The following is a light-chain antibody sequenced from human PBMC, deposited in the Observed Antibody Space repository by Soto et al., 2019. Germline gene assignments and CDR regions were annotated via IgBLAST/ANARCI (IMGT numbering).Light chain of an antibody. J-gene: IGKJ4*01. CDR2: DAS. Sequence: EIVLTQSPGTLSLSPGERATLSCWASQSVSSNLAWHQQKPGQAPRILMYDASTRATGISARFSGSGSGTEFTLTISSLQSEDFAVYYCQQYDNWPLTFGGGTKVDI. CDR1: QSVSSN. V-gene: IGKV3-15*01. CDR3: QQYDNWPLT.